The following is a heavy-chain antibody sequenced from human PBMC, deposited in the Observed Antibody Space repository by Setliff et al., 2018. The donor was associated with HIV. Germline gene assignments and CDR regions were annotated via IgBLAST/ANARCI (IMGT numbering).Heavy chain of an antibody. CDR2: IVPVFSTT. J-gene: IGHJ5*02. CDR3: ARLNSYGSERIWLDP. D-gene: IGHD3-10*01. CDR1: EGTFSNSA. V-gene: IGHV1-69*05. Sequence: SVKVSCKASEGTFSNSAINWVRQAPGQGLEWMGGIVPVFSTTKYARRFQDRVTMTTDTATSTVYMELRNLTKDDTAVYYCARLNSYGSERIWLDPWGQGTQVTVSS.